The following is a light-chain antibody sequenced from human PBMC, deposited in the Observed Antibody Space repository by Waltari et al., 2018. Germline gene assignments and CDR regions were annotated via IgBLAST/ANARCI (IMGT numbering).Light chain of an antibody. V-gene: IGKV2-28*01. CDR3: MQSLQALWT. Sequence: DLVVTQSPLSLPVTPREPASISCRSSQRLLHSNGNNYLDWYLQKPGQSPQLLIYLGSNRASGVPDRFSGSGSGTDFTLKISRVEAEDVGVYYCMQSLQALWTFGQGTKVEIK. CDR1: QRLLHSNGNNY. CDR2: LGS. J-gene: IGKJ1*01.